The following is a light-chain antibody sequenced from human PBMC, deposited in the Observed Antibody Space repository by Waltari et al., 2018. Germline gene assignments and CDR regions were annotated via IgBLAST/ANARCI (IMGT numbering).Light chain of an antibody. Sequence: SYELTQPPSVSVSPGQTARITCSGDTLPKQYTYWYQQKPGQAPVVVTHEDSERASGIPERFSVSSSGTTVTLTISGVQAEDEADYYCQSSDSSGKIFGGGTKLTVL. CDR3: QSSDSSGKI. CDR2: EDS. CDR1: TLPKQY. V-gene: IGLV3-25*03. J-gene: IGLJ2*01.